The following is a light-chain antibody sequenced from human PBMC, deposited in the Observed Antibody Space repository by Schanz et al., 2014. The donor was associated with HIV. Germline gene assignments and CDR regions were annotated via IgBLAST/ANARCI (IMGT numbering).Light chain of an antibody. J-gene: IGLJ1*01. CDR2: SNN. Sequence: QSVVTQPPSASGTPGQRVTISCSGSSSNIGNNIVKWYQQLPGTAPKLLIYSNNQRPSGVSNRFSGSKSGNTASLTISGLQAEDEADYYCSSYTSSSTYVFGTGTKLTVL. CDR3: SSYTSSSTYV. V-gene: IGLV1-44*01. CDR1: SSNIGNNI.